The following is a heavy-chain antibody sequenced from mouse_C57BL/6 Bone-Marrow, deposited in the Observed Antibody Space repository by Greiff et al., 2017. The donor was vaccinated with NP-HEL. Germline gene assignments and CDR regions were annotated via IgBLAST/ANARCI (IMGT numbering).Heavy chain of an antibody. CDR3: ARRRWLPRYFGY. D-gene: IGHD2-2*01. V-gene: IGHV1-18*01. CDR2: INPNNGGT. CDR1: GYTFTDYN. J-gene: IGHJ2*01. Sequence: EVQLQQSGPELVKPGASVKIPCKASGYTFTDYNMDWVKQSHGKSLEWIGDINPNNGGTIYNQKFKGKATLTVDKSSSTAYMELRSLTSADTAVYYCARRRWLPRYFGYWGQGTTLTVSS.